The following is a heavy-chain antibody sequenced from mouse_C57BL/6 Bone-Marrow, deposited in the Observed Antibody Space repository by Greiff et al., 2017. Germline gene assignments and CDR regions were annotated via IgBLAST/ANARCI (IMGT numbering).Heavy chain of an antibody. CDR3: ARHGFMDY. CDR2: INSDGGST. J-gene: IGHJ4*01. Sequence: EVKLMESGGGLVQPGESLKLSCASNEYYFPSHDMSWVRKTPEKRLELVAAINSDGGSTYYPDTMERRFIISRDKTKKTLYLQMSSLRSEDSALYCCARHGFMDYWGQGTSVTVSS. V-gene: IGHV5-2*01. CDR1: EYYFPSHD.